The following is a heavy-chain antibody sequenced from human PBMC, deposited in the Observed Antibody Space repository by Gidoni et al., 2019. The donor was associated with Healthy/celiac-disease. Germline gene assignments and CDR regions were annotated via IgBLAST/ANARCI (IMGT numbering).Heavy chain of an antibody. CDR1: GFSLSTSGVG. CDR3: AHIRCSGGSCYNAFDI. D-gene: IGHD2-15*01. CDR2: IYCNDDK. J-gene: IGHJ3*02. V-gene: IGHV2-5*01. Sequence: QITLKESGPTLVKPTQTLTLTCASSGFSLSTSGVGVGWIRQPPGKGLEWLALIYCNDDKRYSPSLKRRLTITKETSKNKVVLTRTNMDPVEKTTYYCAHIRCSGGSCYNAFDIWGQGTMVTVSS.